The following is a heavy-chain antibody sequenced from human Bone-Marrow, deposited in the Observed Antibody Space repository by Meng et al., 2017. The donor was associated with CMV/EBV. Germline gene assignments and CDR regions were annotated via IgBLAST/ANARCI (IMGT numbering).Heavy chain of an antibody. CDR3: AKGVGVVVPAARYFQH. CDR2: IYYSGST. CDR1: GGSVSSGSYY. D-gene: IGHD2-2*01. Sequence: GSLRLSCTVSGGSVSSGSYYWSWIRQPPGKGLEWIGYIYYSGSTNYNPSLKSRVTISVDTSKNQFSLKLSSVTAADTAVYYCAKGVGVVVPAARYFQHWGQGTLVTVSS. J-gene: IGHJ1*01. V-gene: IGHV4-61*01.